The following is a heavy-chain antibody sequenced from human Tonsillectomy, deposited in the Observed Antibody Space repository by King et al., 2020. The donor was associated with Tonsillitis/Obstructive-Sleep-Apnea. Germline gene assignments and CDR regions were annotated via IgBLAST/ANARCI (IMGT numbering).Heavy chain of an antibody. CDR1: GFTFSSYW. V-gene: IGHV3-74*01. Sequence: VQLVESGGGLVQPGGSLRLSCAASGFTFSSYWMHWVCQAPGKGLVWVSRINSDGSSTSYADSVKGRFTISRDNAKNTLYLQMNSLRAEDTAVYYCARDPVVSISSGLNWFDPWGQGTLVTVSS. CDR2: INSDGSST. D-gene: IGHD6-19*01. J-gene: IGHJ5*02. CDR3: ARDPVVSISSGLNWFDP.